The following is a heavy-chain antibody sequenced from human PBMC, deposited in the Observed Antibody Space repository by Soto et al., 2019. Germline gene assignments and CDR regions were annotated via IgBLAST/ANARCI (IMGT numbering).Heavy chain of an antibody. V-gene: IGHV5-51*01. J-gene: IGHJ6*04. CDR3: ARLSPHLLDEDYGDKEIYSYCVRGV. CDR2: IYPGDSDT. D-gene: IGHD4-17*01. Sequence: GESLKISCKGSGYSFTSYWISWVRQMPGKGLEWMGIIYPGDSDTRYSPSFQGQVTISADKSISTAYLQWSSLKASDTAMYYWARLSPHLLDEDYGDKEIYSYCVRGVWGKGTTV. CDR1: GYSFTSYW.